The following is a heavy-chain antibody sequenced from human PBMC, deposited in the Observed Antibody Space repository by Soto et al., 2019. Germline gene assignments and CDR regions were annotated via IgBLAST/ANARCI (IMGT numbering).Heavy chain of an antibody. D-gene: IGHD6-6*01. J-gene: IGHJ5*02. Sequence: GGSLRLSCAASGFTFSSYAMSWVRQAPGKGLAWVSAISGSGGSTYYADSVKGRFTISRDNSKNTLYLQMNSLRAEDTAVYYCAKDRAEGSSSSARWHNWFDPWGQGTLVTVSS. CDR3: AKDRAEGSSSSARWHNWFDP. CDR2: ISGSGGST. CDR1: GFTFSSYA. V-gene: IGHV3-23*01.